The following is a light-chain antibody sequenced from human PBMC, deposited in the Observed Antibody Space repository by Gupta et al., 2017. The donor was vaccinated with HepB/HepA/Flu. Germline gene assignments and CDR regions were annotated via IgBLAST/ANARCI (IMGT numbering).Light chain of an antibody. CDR1: HTISSY. V-gene: IGKV1-39*01. J-gene: IGKJ2*01. Sequence: DSQMTQSPSSLSASVGDRVTITFLASHTISSYLNWYQQKPGKAPKLLIYGVSTVQSGVPSRFSGSGSGTDFTLTISRLQPEDFATYYCLQSYNTPYTFGQVTKVDIK. CDR3: LQSYNTPYT. CDR2: GVS.